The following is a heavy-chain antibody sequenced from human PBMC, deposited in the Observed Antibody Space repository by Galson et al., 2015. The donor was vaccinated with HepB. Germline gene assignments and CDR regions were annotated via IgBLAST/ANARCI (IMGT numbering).Heavy chain of an antibody. J-gene: IGHJ6*02. CDR2: IWDDGSNK. V-gene: IGHV3-33*01. D-gene: IGHD3-3*01. Sequence: SLRLSCAASGFTFSSYGMHWVRQAPGKGLEWVAVIWDDGSNKYYADSVKGRFTISRDNSKNTLYLQMNSLRAEVTAVYYCARDLSFTIFGVVIMDNDGMDVWGPGTTVTVSS. CDR1: GFTFSSYG. CDR3: ARDLSFTIFGVVIMDNDGMDV.